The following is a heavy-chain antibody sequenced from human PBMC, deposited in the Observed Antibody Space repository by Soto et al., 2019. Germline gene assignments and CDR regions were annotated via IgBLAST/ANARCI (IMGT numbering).Heavy chain of an antibody. CDR3: ARDLQGYCSSTSCYAGIGY. J-gene: IGHJ4*02. CDR2: IYYSGST. Sequence: SETLSLTCTVSGGPISSGGYYWSWIRQHPGKGLEWIGYIYYSGSTYYNPSLKSRVTISVDTSKNQFSLKLSSVTAADTAVYYCARDLQGYCSSTSCYAGIGYWGQGTLVTVSS. CDR1: GGPISSGGYY. D-gene: IGHD2-2*01. V-gene: IGHV4-31*03.